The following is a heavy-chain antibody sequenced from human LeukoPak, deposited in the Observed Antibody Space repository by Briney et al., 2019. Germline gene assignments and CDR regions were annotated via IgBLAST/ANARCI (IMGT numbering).Heavy chain of an antibody. D-gene: IGHD2-2*01. CDR3: ARDHPLYCSSTSCFYYYMDV. Sequence: GSLRPSCGASGFNFSSYSMHWVRPGPGKGLGLVAVISYDGNNRYYIDSVRGRFTISRDSSENTLYLQMNSLRAEDTAVYYCARDHPLYCSSTSCFYYYMDVWGKGTTVTVSS. V-gene: IGHV3-30*04. J-gene: IGHJ6*03. CDR2: ISYDGNNR. CDR1: GFNFSSYS.